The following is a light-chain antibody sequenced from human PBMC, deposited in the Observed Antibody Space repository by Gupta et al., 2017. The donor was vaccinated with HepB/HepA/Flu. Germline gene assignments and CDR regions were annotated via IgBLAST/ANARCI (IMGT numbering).Light chain of an antibody. CDR1: QSVGSN. V-gene: IGKV3-15*01. J-gene: IGKJ1*01. CDR3: QQDNNWPL. CDR2: DAS. Sequence: DIVVTQSPVTLSLSPGGRATLSCRASQSVGSNLAWYQQKPGQAPRLLIYDASTRAAGTPGRFSGSGAGTEFTLTSNSLQSEDFAVYYCQQDNNWPLFGQGTKVEI.